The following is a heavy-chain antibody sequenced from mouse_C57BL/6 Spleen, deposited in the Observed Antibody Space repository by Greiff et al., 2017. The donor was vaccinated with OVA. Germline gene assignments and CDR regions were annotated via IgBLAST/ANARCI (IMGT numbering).Heavy chain of an antibody. V-gene: IGHV14-4*01. Sequence: VRLQQSGAELVRPGASVKLSCTASGFNIKDDYMHWVKQRPEQGLEWIGWIDPENGDTEYASKFQGKATITADTSSNTAYLQLSSLTSEDTAVYYCTSYGSNYAMDYWGQGTSVTVSS. D-gene: IGHD1-1*01. J-gene: IGHJ4*01. CDR3: TSYGSNYAMDY. CDR1: GFNIKDDY. CDR2: IDPENGDT.